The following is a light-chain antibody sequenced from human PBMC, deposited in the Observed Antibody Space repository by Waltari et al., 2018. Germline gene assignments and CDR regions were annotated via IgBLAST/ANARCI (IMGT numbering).Light chain of an antibody. CDR1: SSDVGGYNY. CDR2: EVS. CDR3: SSYAGSNNYV. J-gene: IGLJ1*01. Sequence: QSALTQPPSASGSPGQSVTISCTGTSSDVGGYNYVSWYQQHPCNAPKLMIYEVSKRPSGVPDRFSGSKSGNTASLTVSGLQAEDEADYYCSSYAGSNNYVFGTGTKVTVL. V-gene: IGLV2-8*01.